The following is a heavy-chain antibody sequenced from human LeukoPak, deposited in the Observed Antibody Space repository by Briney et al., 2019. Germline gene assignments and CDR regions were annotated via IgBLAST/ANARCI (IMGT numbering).Heavy chain of an antibody. CDR1: GGSLNISSYY. D-gene: IGHD2-2*01. Sequence: SSETLSLTCTVSGGSLNISSYYWGWIRNPPGKGLEWIGSIYYSGRTYYNPSLKIRVTIFVDTSKNQFSLKLNSVTAADTAVYYCARSQATAMVSDYWGQGTLVTVSS. J-gene: IGHJ4*02. CDR2: IYYSGRT. V-gene: IGHV4-39*01. CDR3: ARSQATAMVSDY.